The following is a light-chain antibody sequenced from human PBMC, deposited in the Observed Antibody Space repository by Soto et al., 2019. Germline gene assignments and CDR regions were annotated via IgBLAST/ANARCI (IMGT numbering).Light chain of an antibody. Sequence: IVMTQSPATQSVPPGESATLSCRASQSVSIILAWYQKKPGQAPRLVIFDASNRATGIPARFSGSGSGTEFNLTINSLQSEDSAVYECQQQNQWTITFGQVTRLEIK. CDR1: QSVSII. CDR2: DAS. J-gene: IGKJ5*01. CDR3: QQQNQWTIT. V-gene: IGKV3D-15*01.